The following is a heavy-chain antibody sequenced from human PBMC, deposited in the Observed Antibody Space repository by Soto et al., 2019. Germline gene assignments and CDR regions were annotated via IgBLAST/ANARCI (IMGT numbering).Heavy chain of an antibody. D-gene: IGHD6-19*01. CDR3: AKADSGWYHDYYYYGMDV. J-gene: IGHJ6*02. CDR1: GFTFSSYA. Sequence: PGGSLRLSCAASGFTFSSYAMHWVRQAPGKGLEWVSVIAYDGRNKYYADSVTGRFTISRDNSKNTLYLQMNSLRTEDTALYYCAKADSGWYHDYYYYGMDVWGQGATVTVSS. CDR2: IAYDGRNK. V-gene: IGHV3-30*01.